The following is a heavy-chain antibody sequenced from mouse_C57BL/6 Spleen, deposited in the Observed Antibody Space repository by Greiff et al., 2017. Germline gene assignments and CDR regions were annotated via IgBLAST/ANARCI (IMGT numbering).Heavy chain of an antibody. D-gene: IGHD2-1*01. CDR3: ARNGNYPFAY. V-gene: IGHV5-17*01. J-gene: IGHJ3*01. CDR2: ISSGSSTI. CDR1: GFTFSDYG. Sequence: DVKLQESGGGLVKPGGSLKLSCAASGFTFSDYGMHWVRQAPEKGLEWVAYISSGSSTIYYADTVKGRFTISRDNAKNTLFLQMTSLRSEDTAMYYCARNGNYPFAYWGQGTLVTVSA.